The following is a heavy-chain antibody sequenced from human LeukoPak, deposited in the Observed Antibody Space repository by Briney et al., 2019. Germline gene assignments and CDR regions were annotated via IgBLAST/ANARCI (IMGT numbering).Heavy chain of an antibody. CDR1: GFTFSSYW. V-gene: IGHV3-7*01. CDR3: ARGTSSGWPDYLDY. CDR2: IKQDGSEK. D-gene: IGHD6-19*01. J-gene: IGHJ4*02. Sequence: GGSLRLSCAASGFTFSSYWMSWVRQAPGKGLEWVANIKQDGSEKYYVDSVKGRFTISRDNARNTVYLQTNSLRPEDTAVYYCARGTSSGWPDYLDYWGQGTLVSVSS.